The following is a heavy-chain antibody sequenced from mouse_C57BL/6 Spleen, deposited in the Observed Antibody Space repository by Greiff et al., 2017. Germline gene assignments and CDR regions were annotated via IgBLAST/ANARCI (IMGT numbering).Heavy chain of an antibody. CDR2: FYPGRGSI. CDR1: GYTFTEYT. Sequence: QVQLKQSGAELVKPGASVKLSCKASGYTFTEYTIHWVKQRSGQGLEWIGWFYPGRGSIKYNEKFKEKATLTADKSSSTVYMEHSRLTSDDSAVYCCVRHEDDYDSSTYWYFDGWGTGTTVSDPS. V-gene: IGHV1-62-2*01. CDR3: VRHEDDYDSSTYWYFDG. J-gene: IGHJ1*03. D-gene: IGHD1-1*01.